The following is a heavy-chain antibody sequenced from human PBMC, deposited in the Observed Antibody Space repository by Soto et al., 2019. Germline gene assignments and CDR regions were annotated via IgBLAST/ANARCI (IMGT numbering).Heavy chain of an antibody. Sequence: GESLKISCKTSGYRFTSSWIGWVRQMPGKGLEWMGIIYPGDSDHRYRPSFQGQVTISADKSSSTAYLQWNSRQASDTAMYYCARLPGIVAPGTVFLDNWGQGTMVTVSS. V-gene: IGHV5-51*01. CDR1: GYRFTSSW. J-gene: IGHJ4*02. CDR2: IYPGDSDH. D-gene: IGHD1-1*01. CDR3: ARLPGIVAPGTVFLDN.